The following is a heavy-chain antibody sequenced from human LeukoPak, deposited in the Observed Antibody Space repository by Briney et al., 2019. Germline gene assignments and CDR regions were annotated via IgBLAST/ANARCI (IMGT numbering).Heavy chain of an antibody. V-gene: IGHV3-53*01. CDR3: ASLSLGHY. J-gene: IGHJ4*02. CDR1: GFTFSSYG. CDR2: IYSGGST. D-gene: IGHD6-6*01. Sequence: PGGSLRLFCAASGFTFSSYGMHWVRQAPGKGLEWVSVIYSGGSTYYADSVKGRFTISRDTSKNTLSLQMNSLRAEDTAVYYCASLSLGHYWGQGTLVTVSS.